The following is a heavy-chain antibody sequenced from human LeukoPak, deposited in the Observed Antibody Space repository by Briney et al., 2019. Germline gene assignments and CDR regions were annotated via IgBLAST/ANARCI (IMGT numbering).Heavy chain of an antibody. Sequence: SETLSLTCTVSGGSISSYSWNWIRQPPGRGLEWIGDLYYSGSTNYNPSLKSRVTMSVDTSKNQLSLTLSSVTAADTAVYYCARHVYCTNGICSDYWGQGTLVTVSS. D-gene: IGHD2-8*01. CDR2: LYYSGST. CDR1: GGSISSYS. CDR3: ARHVYCTNGICSDY. J-gene: IGHJ4*02. V-gene: IGHV4-59*08.